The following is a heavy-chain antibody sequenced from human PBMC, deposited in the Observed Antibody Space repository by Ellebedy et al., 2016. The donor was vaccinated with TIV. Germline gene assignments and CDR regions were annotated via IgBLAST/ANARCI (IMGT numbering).Heavy chain of an antibody. V-gene: IGHV4-59*01. CDR3: ARGGAITIFPHGMDV. D-gene: IGHD3-9*01. CDR1: GGSISSYY. Sequence: SETLPLTCTVSGGSISSYYWSWIRQPPGKGLEWIGYIYYSGSTNYNPSLKSRVTISVDTSKNQFSLKLSSVTAADTAVYYCARGGAITIFPHGMDVWGQGTTVTVSS. J-gene: IGHJ6*02. CDR2: IYYSGST.